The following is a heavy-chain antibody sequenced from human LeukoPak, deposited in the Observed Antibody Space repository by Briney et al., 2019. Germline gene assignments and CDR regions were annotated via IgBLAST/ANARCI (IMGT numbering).Heavy chain of an antibody. CDR1: GFPFSRYS. V-gene: IGHV3-21*01. D-gene: IGHD6-13*01. CDR2: ITSSSSNK. J-gene: IGHJ5*02. Sequence: GGSLRLSCAASGFPFSRYSMNWVRQAPGEGPEWVSSITSSSSNKDYVDSVKGRFTDSRDNAKNSLYLQMDSLRVEDTAVYYCARVDSSSWYWFDPWGQGTLVTVSS. CDR3: ARVDSSSWYWFDP.